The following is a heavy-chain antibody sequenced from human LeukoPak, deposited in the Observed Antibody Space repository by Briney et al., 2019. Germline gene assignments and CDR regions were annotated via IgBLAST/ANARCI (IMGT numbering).Heavy chain of an antibody. V-gene: IGHV3-30*18. CDR3: AKAPRRFSYGMDV. Sequence: PGRSLRLSCAISGFTFSSFGMHWVRQAPGKGLEWVAVISYDGSNEYYADSVKGRFTISRDNSKNTLYLQMNSLGAEDTAVYYCAKAPRRFSYGMDVW. CDR1: GFTFSSFG. J-gene: IGHJ6*01. CDR2: ISYDGSNE.